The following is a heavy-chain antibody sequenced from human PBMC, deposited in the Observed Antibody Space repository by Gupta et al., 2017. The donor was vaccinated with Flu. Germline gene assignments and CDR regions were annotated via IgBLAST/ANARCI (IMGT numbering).Heavy chain of an antibody. Sequence: YYWSGIRQSPGKGLEWIGEISQKGNTKYNPSLESRVTISADTSNSQFMLRLTSLTAADTATYYCARVGGTYRNKCAFFPDWGQGTLVTVSS. CDR1: YY. CDR3: ARVGGTYRNKCAFFPD. V-gene: IGHV4-34*01. J-gene: IGHJ1*01. CDR2: ISQKGNT. D-gene: IGHD3-16*01.